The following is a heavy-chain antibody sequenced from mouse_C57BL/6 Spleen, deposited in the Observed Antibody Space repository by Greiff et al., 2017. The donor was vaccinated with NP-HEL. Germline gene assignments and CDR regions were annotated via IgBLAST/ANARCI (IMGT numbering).Heavy chain of an antibody. J-gene: IGHJ4*01. V-gene: IGHV2-6*01. CDR3: ARSQRAMDY. CDR1: GFSLTSYG. CDR2: IWGVGST. Sequence: VMLVESGPGLVAPSQSLSITCTVSGFSLTSYGVDWVRQSPGKGLEWLGVIWGVGSTNYNSALKSRLSISKDNSKSQVFLKMNSLQTDDTAMYYCARSQRAMDYWGQGTSVTVSS. D-gene: IGHD3-1*01.